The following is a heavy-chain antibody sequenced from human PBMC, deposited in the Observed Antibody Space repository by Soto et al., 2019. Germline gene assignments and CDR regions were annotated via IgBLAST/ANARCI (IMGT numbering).Heavy chain of an antibody. CDR1: GGSFSGYQ. D-gene: IGHD3-3*01. Sequence: PSETLSLTCAVRGGSFSGYQWNWVRQTPGKGLEWIGEINHSGTTNYNPSLKSRISMSVDTSKKEFSLKLTSVTAADTAVYYCARGWRFDPWGQGTLVTVS. J-gene: IGHJ5*02. CDR3: ARGWRFDP. V-gene: IGHV4-34*01. CDR2: INHSGTT.